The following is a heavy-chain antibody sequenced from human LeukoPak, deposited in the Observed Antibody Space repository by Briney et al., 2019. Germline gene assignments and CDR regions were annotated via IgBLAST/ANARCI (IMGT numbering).Heavy chain of an antibody. D-gene: IGHD5-18*01. CDR2: ISGSGDVT. V-gene: IGHV3-23*01. CDR1: GFTFSSYA. Sequence: GGSLRLSCAASGFTFSSYAMGWVRQAPGKGLEWVSVISGSGDVTYYADSVKGRFTISRDNSKNTLYLQMNSLRAEDTAVLYCAKGSTAGYYFDYWGQGTLVTVSS. J-gene: IGHJ4*02. CDR3: AKGSTAGYYFDY.